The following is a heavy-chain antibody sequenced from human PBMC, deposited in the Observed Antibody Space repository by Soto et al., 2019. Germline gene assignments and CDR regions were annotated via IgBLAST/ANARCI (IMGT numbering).Heavy chain of an antibody. CDR2: VYHSGNT. D-gene: IGHD1-1*01. J-gene: IGHJ4*02. Sequence: QVQLQESGPRLVKPSGTLSLTCAVSGGSISSGDWWSWVRQSPGKGLEWIGEVYHSGNTNYNPSIKSRVPLTVDQTQNQHSLNLSSVTAADTDVYYCARHGSESPGSTGCWGQGNLVHLSS. CDR3: ARHGSESPGSTGC. CDR1: GGSISSGDW. V-gene: IGHV4-4*02.